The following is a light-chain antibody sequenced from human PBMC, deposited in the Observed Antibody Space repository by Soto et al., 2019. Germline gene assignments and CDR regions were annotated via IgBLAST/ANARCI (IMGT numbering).Light chain of an antibody. CDR3: QQYNSPMGT. CDR1: QSISSW. Sequence: DIQITHSPSTLSASVGDRVTITCRASQSISSWLAWYQQEPGKAPKLLIYDASSLESGVPSRFSGSGSGTKFTLTISSLQPDDFATYYCQQYNSPMGTFGQGTKVDIK. J-gene: IGKJ1*01. V-gene: IGKV1-5*01. CDR2: DAS.